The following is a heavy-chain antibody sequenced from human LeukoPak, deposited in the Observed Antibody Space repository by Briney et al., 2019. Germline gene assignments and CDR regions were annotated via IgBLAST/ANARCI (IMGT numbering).Heavy chain of an antibody. J-gene: IGHJ6*04. CDR1: GFTFSSYE. D-gene: IGHD6-13*01. Sequence: GGSLRLSCAASGFTFSSYEMNWVRQAPGKGLEWVSYISSSGSTIYYADSVKGRFTISRDNSKNTLYLQMNSLRAEDTAVYYCARGDVAAAGTGIINYYYGMDVWGKGTTVTVSS. CDR2: ISSSGSTI. V-gene: IGHV3-48*03. CDR3: ARGDVAAAGTGIINYYYGMDV.